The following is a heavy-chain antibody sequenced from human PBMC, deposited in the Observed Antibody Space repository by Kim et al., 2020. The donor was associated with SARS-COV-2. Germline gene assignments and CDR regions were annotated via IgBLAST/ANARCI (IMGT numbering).Heavy chain of an antibody. J-gene: IGHJ5*02. CDR3: ARGGFQQGFDP. CDR2: IKIDGSDT. V-gene: IGHV3-74*01. D-gene: IGHD3-22*01. Sequence: GGSLRLSCEASGFTFSSYWMNWVRQGPGKGLVWVSRIKIDGSDTHYAASVKGRFTISRDNAKNTLPLQLNSLGVEDTAIYYCARGGFQQGFDPWGQGTLVTVSS. CDR1: GFTFSSYW.